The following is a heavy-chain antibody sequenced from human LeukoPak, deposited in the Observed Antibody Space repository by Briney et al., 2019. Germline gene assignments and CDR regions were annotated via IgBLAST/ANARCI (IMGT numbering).Heavy chain of an antibody. V-gene: IGHV1-8*01. J-gene: IGHJ4*02. D-gene: IGHD3-10*01. CDR3: ARGSHYGSGSYDY. CDR2: MNPNSGNT. Sequence: ASVKVSCKSSGYTFTSYDINWVRQAPGQGLEWMGWMNPNSGNTGYAQKFQGRVTMTSNTSISTAYMELSSLRSEDTAVYYCARGSHYGSGSYDYWGQGTLVTVSS. CDR1: GYTFTSYD.